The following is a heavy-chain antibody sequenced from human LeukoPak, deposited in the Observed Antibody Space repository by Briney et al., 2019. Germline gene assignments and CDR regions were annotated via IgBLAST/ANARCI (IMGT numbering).Heavy chain of an antibody. J-gene: IGHJ4*02. V-gene: IGHV3-30*04. CDR1: GFTFSSYA. CDR2: ISYDGSNK. D-gene: IGHD6-6*01. CDR3: ARSIAARSYFDY. Sequence: GGSLRLSCAASGFTFSSYAMHWVRLAPGKGLEWVAVISYDGSNKYYADSVKGRFTISRDNSKNTLYLQMNSLRAEDTAVYYCARSIAARSYFDYWGQGTLVTVSS.